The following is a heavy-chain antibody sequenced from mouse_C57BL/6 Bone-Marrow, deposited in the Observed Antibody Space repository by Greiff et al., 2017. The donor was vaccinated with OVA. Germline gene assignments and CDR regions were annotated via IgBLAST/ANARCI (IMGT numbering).Heavy chain of an antibody. CDR2: IRNKANNHAT. Sequence: EVQGVESGGGLVQPGGSMKLSCAASGFTFSDAWMDWVRQSPEKGLEWVAEIRNKANNHATYYAESVTGRFTISRDDSKSSVYLQMNSLRAEDTGIYYGTRGDYDRFAYWGQGTLVTVSA. CDR3: TRGDYDRFAY. J-gene: IGHJ3*01. V-gene: IGHV6-6*01. D-gene: IGHD2-4*01. CDR1: GFTFSDAW.